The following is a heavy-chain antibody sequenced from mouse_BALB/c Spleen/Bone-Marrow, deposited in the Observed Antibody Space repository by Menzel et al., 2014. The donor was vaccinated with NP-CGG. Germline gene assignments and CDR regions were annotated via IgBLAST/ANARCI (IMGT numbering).Heavy chain of an antibody. J-gene: IGHJ4*01. CDR3: ARDDDSYAMDY. D-gene: IGHD2-3*01. V-gene: IGHV2-9*02. CDR1: GFSLTSYS. CDR2: IWAGGST. Sequence: QVQLKDSGPGLVAPSQSLSITCTASGFSLTSYSVHWVRQPPGKGLEWLGVIWAGGSTNYNSALMSRLSISKDNSKSQVFLKMSSLQTDDTAMFYCARDDDSYAMDYWGQGTSVTVSS.